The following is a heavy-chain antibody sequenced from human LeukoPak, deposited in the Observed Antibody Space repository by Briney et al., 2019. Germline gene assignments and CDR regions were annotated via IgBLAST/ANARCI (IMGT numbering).Heavy chain of an antibody. Sequence: PSETLSLTCTVSGGSISSSSYYWGWIRQPPGKGLEWIGSIYYSGSTYYNPSLKSRVTISVDTSKNQFSLKLSSVTAADTAVYYCASTPRGSGPGDYWGQGTLVTVSS. V-gene: IGHV4-39*01. D-gene: IGHD2-15*01. CDR3: ASTPRGSGPGDY. CDR1: GGSISSSSYY. CDR2: IYYSGST. J-gene: IGHJ4*02.